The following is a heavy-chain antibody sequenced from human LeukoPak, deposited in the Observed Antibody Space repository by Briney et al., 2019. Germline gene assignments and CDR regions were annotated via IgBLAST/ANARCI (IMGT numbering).Heavy chain of an antibody. J-gene: IGHJ4*02. Sequence: PGGSLRLSCSASGFTFSDYDMNWVRQAPGKGLEWVAVISYDGSNKYYADSVKGRFTISRDNSKNTLYLQMNSLRAEDTAVYYCARDYLDYYGSGSLKFWGQGTLVTVSS. D-gene: IGHD3-10*01. CDR1: GFTFSDYD. CDR3: ARDYLDYYGSGSLKF. V-gene: IGHV3-30*03. CDR2: ISYDGSNK.